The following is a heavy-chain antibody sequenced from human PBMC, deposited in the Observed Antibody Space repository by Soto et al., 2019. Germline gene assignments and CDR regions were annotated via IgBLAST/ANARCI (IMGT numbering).Heavy chain of an antibody. CDR3: ARLTQVEYYFDY. CDR2: IYSGGST. Sequence: GGSLRLSCAASGFTVSSNYMSWVRQAPGKGLEWVSVIYSGGSTYYADSVKGRFTISRDSSKNTLYLQMNSLRAEDTAVYYCARLTQVEYYFDYWGQGTLVTVSS. D-gene: IGHD3-3*01. CDR1: GFTVSSNY. V-gene: IGHV3-53*01. J-gene: IGHJ4*02.